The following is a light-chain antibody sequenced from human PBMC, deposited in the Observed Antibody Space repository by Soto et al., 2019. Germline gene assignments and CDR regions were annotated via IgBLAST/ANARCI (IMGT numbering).Light chain of an antibody. V-gene: IGKV3-15*01. Sequence: EIVMTQSPATLSVSPGERATLSCRASQSVSSNLAWYQQKPGQGPRLLIYGASTRATGIPARFSGSGSGTEFTLTISSLQYEDFAVYYCQQYNNWPGTFGQGTKVEIK. J-gene: IGKJ1*01. CDR3: QQYNNWPGT. CDR1: QSVSSN. CDR2: GAS.